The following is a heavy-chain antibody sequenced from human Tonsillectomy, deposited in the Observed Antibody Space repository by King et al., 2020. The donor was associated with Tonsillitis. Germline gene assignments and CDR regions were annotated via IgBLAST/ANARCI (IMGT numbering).Heavy chain of an antibody. J-gene: IGHJ4*02. V-gene: IGHV4-38-2*02. Sequence: VQLQESVPGLVEPSETLSLSCTVSGYSISSGYYWGWIRQPPGKGLEWIGSIYHSGSTYYNPSLKSRVTISVDTSKNQFSLKLRSVTAADTAVYYCARGQPPDYWGQGTLVTVSS. CDR1: GYSISSGYY. CDR3: ARGQPPDY. CDR2: IYHSGST.